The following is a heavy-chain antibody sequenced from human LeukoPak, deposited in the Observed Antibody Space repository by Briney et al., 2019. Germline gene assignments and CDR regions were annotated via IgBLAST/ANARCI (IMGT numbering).Heavy chain of an antibody. V-gene: IGHV3-23*01. CDR1: GFTLSSYT. CDR3: AKFRTSSGPRDFDS. J-gene: IGHJ4*02. CDR2: ISDGGGTT. Sequence: GGSLRLSCAASGFTLSSYTMSWVRQAPGKGLEWVSAISDGGGTTYYTDSVKGRFSISRDTSKSTLYLQMNSLSAEDTALYYCAKFRTSSGPRDFDSWGQGTLVTVSS. D-gene: IGHD1-1*01.